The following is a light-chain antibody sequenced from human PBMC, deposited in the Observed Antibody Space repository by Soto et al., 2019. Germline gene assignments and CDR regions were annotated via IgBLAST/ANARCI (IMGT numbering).Light chain of an antibody. V-gene: IGKV1-39*01. J-gene: IGKJ4*01. Sequence: DIQMTQSPSSLSASVGDRVTITCRANLSITNYLHWYQQKSGRVPKLLIYGASNLQAGAPARFSGRGSGTEFSLAITTLRLEDFAPYFCQQTYTLPFTFGGGTKVEI. CDR2: GAS. CDR1: LSITNY. CDR3: QQTYTLPFT.